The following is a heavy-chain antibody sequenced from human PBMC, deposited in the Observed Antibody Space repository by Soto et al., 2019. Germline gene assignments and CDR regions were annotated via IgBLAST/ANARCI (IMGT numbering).Heavy chain of an antibody. J-gene: IGHJ5*02. CDR2: ISYSGST. CDR1: GGSVSSGSYY. CDR3: ARGRGAYIPIVMVYATIWFDP. D-gene: IGHD2-8*01. V-gene: IGHV4-61*01. Sequence: QVQLQESGPGLVKPSETLSLTCTVSGGSVSSGSYYWSWIRQPPGKGLEWIGYISYSGSTKYNPSLKSRVTISLDTSKNQFSLKLNSVTAADTAVYYCARGRGAYIPIVMVYATIWFDPWGQGTLVTVSS.